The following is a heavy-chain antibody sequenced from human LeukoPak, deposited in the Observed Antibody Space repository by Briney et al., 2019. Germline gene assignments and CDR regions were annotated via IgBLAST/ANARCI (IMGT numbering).Heavy chain of an antibody. D-gene: IGHD2-15*01. Sequence: GGSLRLSCAASGFSFSTYSMNWVRQAPGKGLEWVSYIVGSSSTKYYADSVKGRFTISRDNAKNSLYLQMDSLRAEDTAVYYCATDSPEAAAFDYWGQGTLVTVSS. J-gene: IGHJ4*02. CDR2: IVGSSSTK. V-gene: IGHV3-48*04. CDR3: ATDSPEAAAFDY. CDR1: GFSFSTYS.